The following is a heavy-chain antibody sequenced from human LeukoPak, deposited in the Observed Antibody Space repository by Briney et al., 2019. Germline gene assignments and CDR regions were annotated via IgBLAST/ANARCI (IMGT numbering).Heavy chain of an antibody. J-gene: IGHJ4*01. CDR3: ARIGVRDYSNYPFDY. CDR1: GFTFSDYW. V-gene: IGHV3-74*01. CDR2: IKSDGSST. D-gene: IGHD4-11*01. Sequence: GGCLRLSCADSGFTFSDYWMHWVRQAPGKGGGWVSRIKSDGSSTSYADSVKGRFTISRDNAKNTLYLQMNSLRAEDTAVYYCARIGVRDYSNYPFDYWGHGTLVTVTS.